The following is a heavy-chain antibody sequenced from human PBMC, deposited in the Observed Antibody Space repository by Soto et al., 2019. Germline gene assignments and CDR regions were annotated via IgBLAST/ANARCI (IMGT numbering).Heavy chain of an antibody. J-gene: IGHJ6*02. D-gene: IGHD2-15*01. Sequence: ASVKVSCRASGYTFTSSRISRVLLAPGQGLEWMGWISAYNGNTNYAQKLQGRVTMTTDTSTSTAYMELRSLRSDDTAVYYCARVVVVAVYYYYGMDVWGQGNTVTGTS. CDR2: ISAYNGNT. V-gene: IGHV1-18*01. CDR3: ARVVVVAVYYYYGMDV. CDR1: GYTFTSSR.